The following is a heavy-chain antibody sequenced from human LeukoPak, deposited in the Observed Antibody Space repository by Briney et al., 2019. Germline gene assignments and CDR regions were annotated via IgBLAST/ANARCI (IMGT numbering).Heavy chain of an antibody. V-gene: IGHV3-74*01. D-gene: IGHD6-19*01. CDR1: GFTFSSYW. J-gene: IGHJ6*02. CDR2: INSDGSST. Sequence: GGSLRLSCAASGFTFSSYWMHWVRQAPGKGLVWVSRINSDGSSTSYADSVKGRFAISRDNAKNTLYLQMNSLRAEDTAVDYRARDMYSSGWYRVGYYYYYGMDVWGQGTTVTVSS. CDR3: ARDMYSSGWYRVGYYYYYGMDV.